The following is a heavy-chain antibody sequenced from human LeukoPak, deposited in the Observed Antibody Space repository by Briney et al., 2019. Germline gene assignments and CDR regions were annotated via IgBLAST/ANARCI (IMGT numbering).Heavy chain of an antibody. Sequence: SETLSLTCTVSGGPISSYYWSWIRQPPGKGLEWIGYIYYSGSTNYNPSLKSRVTISVDTSKNQFSLKLSSVTAADTAVYYCARGWLSTHFDYWGQGTLVTVSS. V-gene: IGHV4-59*01. J-gene: IGHJ4*02. CDR2: IYYSGST. CDR1: GGPISSYY. CDR3: ARGWLSTHFDY. D-gene: IGHD3-9*01.